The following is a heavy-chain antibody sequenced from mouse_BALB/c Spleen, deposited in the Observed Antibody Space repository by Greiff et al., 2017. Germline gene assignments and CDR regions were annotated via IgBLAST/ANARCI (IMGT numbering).Heavy chain of an antibody. CDR1: GFNIKDTY. Sequence: VHVKQSGAELVKPGASVKLSCTASGFNIKDTYMHWVKQRPEQGLEWIGRIDPANGNTKYDPKFQGKATITADTSSNTAYLQLSSLTSEDTAVYYCARWGYYDYDGAWFAYWGQGTLVTVSA. V-gene: IGHV14-3*02. D-gene: IGHD2-4*01. CDR3: ARWGYYDYDGAWFAY. J-gene: IGHJ3*01. CDR2: IDPANGNT.